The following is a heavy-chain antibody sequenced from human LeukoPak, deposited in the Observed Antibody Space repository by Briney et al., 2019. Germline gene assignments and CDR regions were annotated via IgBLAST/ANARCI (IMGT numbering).Heavy chain of an antibody. CDR1: GGPISSYY. V-gene: IGHV4-4*07. CDR3: ARGTDSSSRNWFDP. CDR2: IYTSGST. D-gene: IGHD6-13*01. J-gene: IGHJ5*02. Sequence: PSETLSLTYTVSGGPISSYYWSWIRQPAGKGLEWIGRIYTSGSTNYNPSLKSRVTMSVDTSKNQFSLKLSSVTAADTAVYYCARGTDSSSRNWFDPWGQGTLVTVSS.